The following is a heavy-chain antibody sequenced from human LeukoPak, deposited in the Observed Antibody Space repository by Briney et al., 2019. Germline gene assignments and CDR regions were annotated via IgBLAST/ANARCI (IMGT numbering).Heavy chain of an antibody. D-gene: IGHD5-24*01. CDR1: GFTFSSHS. CDR3: ARWRGLQSEFDC. CDR2: IGLDGAQK. V-gene: IGHV3-7*01. J-gene: IGHJ4*02. Sequence: PGGSLRLSCAASGFTFSSHSMGWVRQAPGKGLEGVATIGLDGAQKDFVDSVKGRFTLSRDNAKNSLFLEMNRLRVEDTAVYYCARWRGLQSEFDCWGQGTLVTVSS.